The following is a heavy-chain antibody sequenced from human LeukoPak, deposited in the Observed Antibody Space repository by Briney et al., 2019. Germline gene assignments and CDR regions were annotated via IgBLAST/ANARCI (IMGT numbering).Heavy chain of an antibody. J-gene: IGHJ4*02. V-gene: IGHV3-48*03. Sequence: GGSLRLSCATSGFNFRSLEMNWVGQAPGKGLDSVSRVSDCGDTKYANSVMGRFTISRDNAKNSLYLQMNNLRAEDTAVYYCARAPYYYGSGSQDYFDYWGQGALVTVSS. CDR2: VSDCGDTK. CDR3: ARAPYYYGSGSQDYFDY. CDR1: GFNFRSLE. D-gene: IGHD3-10*01.